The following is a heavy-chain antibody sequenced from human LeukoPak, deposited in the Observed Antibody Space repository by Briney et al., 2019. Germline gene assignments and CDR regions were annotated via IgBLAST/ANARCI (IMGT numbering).Heavy chain of an antibody. CDR2: INGDLTNT. J-gene: IGHJ4*02. D-gene: IGHD3-10*01. Sequence: GGSLRLSCAASGFTFTDYWMHWVRQVEGKGLVWVSRINGDLTNTTYADSVKGRFTISRDNAKGSLYLQMNNLRTEDTALYYCAKDKAQAYYASGSLVLWGQGTLVTVSS. V-gene: IGHV3-74*03. CDR3: AKDKAQAYYASGSLVL. CDR1: GFTFTDYW.